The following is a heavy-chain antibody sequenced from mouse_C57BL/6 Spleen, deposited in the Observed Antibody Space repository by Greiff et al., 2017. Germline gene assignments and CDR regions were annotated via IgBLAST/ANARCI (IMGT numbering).Heavy chain of an antibody. V-gene: IGHV5-16*01. CDR3: ARGTGYFDY. CDR1: GFTFSDYY. CDR2: INYDGSST. J-gene: IGHJ2*01. Sequence: EVNVVESEGGLVQPGSSMKLSCTASGFTFSDYYMAWVRQVPEKGLEWVANINYDGSSTYYLDSLKSRFIISRDNAKNILYLQMSSLKSEDTATYYCARGTGYFDYWGQGTTLTVSS. D-gene: IGHD4-1*01.